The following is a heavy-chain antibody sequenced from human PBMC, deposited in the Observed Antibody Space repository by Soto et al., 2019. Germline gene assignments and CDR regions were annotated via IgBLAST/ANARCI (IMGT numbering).Heavy chain of an antibody. V-gene: IGHV3-23*01. D-gene: IGHD6-19*01. J-gene: IGHJ6*02. CDR2: ISGSGGRT. Sequence: PGGSLRLSCAASGFTFSSYAMSWVRQAPEKGLEWVSAISGSGGRTYYADSVTGQFTISRDNCKNTLYLQMNSLRAEDTAVYYCAKDEQWLVYYYGMDVWSQGTTVTISS. CDR3: AKDEQWLVYYYGMDV. CDR1: GFTFSSYA.